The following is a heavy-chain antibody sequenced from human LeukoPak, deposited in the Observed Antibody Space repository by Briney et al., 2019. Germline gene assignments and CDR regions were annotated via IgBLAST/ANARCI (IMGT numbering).Heavy chain of an antibody. J-gene: IGHJ3*02. V-gene: IGHV4-34*01. Sequence: SETLSLTCAVYGGSFSGYYWSWIRQPPGKGLEWIGEINHSGGTNYNPSLKSRVTISVDTSKNQFSLKLSSATAADTAVYYCARDLPRRGVIIRGAFDIWGQGTMVTVSS. CDR2: INHSGGT. CDR1: GGSFSGYY. D-gene: IGHD3-10*01. CDR3: ARDLPRRGVIIRGAFDI.